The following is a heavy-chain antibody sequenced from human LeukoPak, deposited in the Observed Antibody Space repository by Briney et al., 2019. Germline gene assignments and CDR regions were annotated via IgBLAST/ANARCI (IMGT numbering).Heavy chain of an antibody. D-gene: IGHD6-6*01. V-gene: IGHV3-7*01. CDR2: IKQDGSEK. Sequence: GGSLRLSCAASGFTFSSYWMSWVRQAPGKGLEWVANIKQDGSEKYYVDSVKGRFTISRDNAKNSLYLQMNSLRAEDTAVYYCARDLQMYSSSEGGAFDIWGQGTMVTVSS. J-gene: IGHJ3*02. CDR1: GFTFSSYW. CDR3: ARDLQMYSSSEGGAFDI.